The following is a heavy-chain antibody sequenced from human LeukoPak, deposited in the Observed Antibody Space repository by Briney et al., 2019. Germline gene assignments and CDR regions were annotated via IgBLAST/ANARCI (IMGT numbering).Heavy chain of an antibody. CDR3: ARLVRYYDSSGYPYYYYYMDV. CDR2: INHSGST. D-gene: IGHD3-22*01. Sequence: SETLSLTCAVYGGSFSGYYWSWIRQPPGKGLEWIGEINHSGSTNYNPSLKSRVTISVDTSKNQFSLKLSSVTAADTAVYYCARLVRYYDSSGYPYYYYYMDVWGKGTTVTISS. J-gene: IGHJ6*03. V-gene: IGHV4-34*01. CDR1: GGSFSGYY.